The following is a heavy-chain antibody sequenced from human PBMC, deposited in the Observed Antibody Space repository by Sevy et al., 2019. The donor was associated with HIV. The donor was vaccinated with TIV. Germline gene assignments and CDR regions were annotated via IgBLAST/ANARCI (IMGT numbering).Heavy chain of an antibody. CDR1: GFTFSSYA. D-gene: IGHD2-2*01. V-gene: IGHV3-23*01. CDR2: ISDSGGST. CDR3: AKDTCSSTSCYYQDAFDI. J-gene: IGHJ3*02. Sequence: GGSLRLSCAASGFTFSSYAMSWVRQAPGKGLEWVSGISDSGGSTYYADSVKGRFTISRDNSKNTLYLQMNSLRAEDTAVYYCAKDTCSSTSCYYQDAFDIRGQGTMVTVSS.